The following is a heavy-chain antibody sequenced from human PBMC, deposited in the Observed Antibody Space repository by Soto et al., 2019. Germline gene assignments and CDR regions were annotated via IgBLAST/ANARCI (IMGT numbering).Heavy chain of an antibody. Sequence: QVQLVESGGGVVKPGRSLRLSCAASGFAFSSHGMHWVRQAPGKGLEWVAVIVREGSEKHYADSVKGRFTISRDNSRNTLYLEMNSLRAEDTAVYYCARDDDYGDNGLDSWGQGTLVTVSP. CDR3: ARDDDYGDNGLDS. J-gene: IGHJ5*01. CDR2: IVREGSEK. CDR1: GFAFSSHG. D-gene: IGHD4-17*01. V-gene: IGHV3-33*01.